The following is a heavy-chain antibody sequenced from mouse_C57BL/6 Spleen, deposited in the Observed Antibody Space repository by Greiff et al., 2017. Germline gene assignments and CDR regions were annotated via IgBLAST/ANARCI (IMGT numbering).Heavy chain of an antibody. CDR3: ARRFITTVVANWYFDV. D-gene: IGHD1-1*01. Sequence: QVQLQQPGAELVKPGASVKLSCKASGYTFTSYWMHWVKQRPGRGLEWIGRIDPNSGGTKYNEKFKSKATLTVDKPSSTAYMQLSSLTSEDSAVYYCARRFITTVVANWYFDVWGTGTTVTVSS. J-gene: IGHJ1*03. CDR1: GYTFTSYW. CDR2: IDPNSGGT. V-gene: IGHV1-72*01.